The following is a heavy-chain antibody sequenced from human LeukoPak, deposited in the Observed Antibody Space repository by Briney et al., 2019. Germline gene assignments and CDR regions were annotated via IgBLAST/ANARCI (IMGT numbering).Heavy chain of an antibody. CDR2: IYPGDSDT. Sequence: GESLKISCKGSGYSFTSYWIGWVRQVPGKGLEWMGIIYPGDSDTRYSPSFQGQVAISADKSISTAYLQWSSLKASDTAMYYCARRVDYGDYPPQFFDYWGQGTLVTVSS. D-gene: IGHD4-17*01. CDR3: ARRVDYGDYPPQFFDY. V-gene: IGHV5-51*01. J-gene: IGHJ4*02. CDR1: GYSFTSYW.